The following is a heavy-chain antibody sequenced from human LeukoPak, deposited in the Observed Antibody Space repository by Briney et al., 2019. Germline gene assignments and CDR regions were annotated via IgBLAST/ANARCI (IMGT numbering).Heavy chain of an antibody. Sequence: GGSLRLSCAASGFTFSSYAMSWVRQAPGKGLEWVSGISGSGDNTYYADSVKGRFTISRDNSKNALYVQVNSLGTEDTAAYYCAKGSYYDSSGSFYFDYWGQGTLVIVSS. CDR1: GFTFSSYA. CDR2: ISGSGDNT. D-gene: IGHD3-22*01. J-gene: IGHJ4*02. CDR3: AKGSYYDSSGSFYFDY. V-gene: IGHV3-23*01.